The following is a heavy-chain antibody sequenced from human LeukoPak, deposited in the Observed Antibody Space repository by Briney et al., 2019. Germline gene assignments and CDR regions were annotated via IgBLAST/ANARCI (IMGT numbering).Heavy chain of an antibody. CDR3: ARQSVTAMLFGFDY. J-gene: IGHJ4*02. V-gene: IGHV4-39*01. Sequence: SETLSLTCTVSGGSISSVRYYWGWIRQPPGKGLEWIGTIFYGGSTYYNPSLKSRVSVAVDRSKNQFSLKMTSVTAADTAFYFCARQSVTAMLFGFDYWGQGTLVTVPS. CDR1: GGSISSVRYY. CDR2: IFYGGST. D-gene: IGHD2-21*02.